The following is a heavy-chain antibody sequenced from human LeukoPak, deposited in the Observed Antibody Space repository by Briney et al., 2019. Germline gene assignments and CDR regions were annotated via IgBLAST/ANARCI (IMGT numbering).Heavy chain of an antibody. Sequence: GGSLRLSCAASGFTFSNYWMHWVRHAPGKGLVWVSRINSDGSTTNYADSVKGRFTMSRDNAKSMVYLQMDGLRAEDTAVFSCVRQAVSGDSGIAYWGRGVLVTVSS. D-gene: IGHD4-17*01. CDR1: GFTFSNYW. CDR3: VRQAVSGDSGIAY. V-gene: IGHV3-74*01. J-gene: IGHJ4*02. CDR2: INSDGSTT.